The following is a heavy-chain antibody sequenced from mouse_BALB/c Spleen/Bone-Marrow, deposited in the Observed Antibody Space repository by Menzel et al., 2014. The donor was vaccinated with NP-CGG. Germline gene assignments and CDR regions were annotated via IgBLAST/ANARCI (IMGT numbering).Heavy chain of an antibody. V-gene: IGHV7-3*02. CDR3: ARDMGGLLLDT. CDR2: IRNKAYGYTT. J-gene: IGHJ2*01. Sequence: EVKLQESGGGLVQPGGSLRLSCATSGFTFTDYYMNWVRQPPGTTLEWVAFIRNKAYGYTTEYSASVKGRFTISRDNSQSILYLQTNTLRTEDSATYYCARDMGGLLLDTWGQGSTHTVSS. CDR1: GFTFTDYY. D-gene: IGHD1-1*01.